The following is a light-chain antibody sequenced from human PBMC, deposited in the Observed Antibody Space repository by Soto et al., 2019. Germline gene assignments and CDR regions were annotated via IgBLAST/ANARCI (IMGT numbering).Light chain of an antibody. J-gene: IGKJ2*01. Sequence: ENVLTQSPGTLSLSPGEGATLSCRASQSVSSNYLAWYQQKPGQAPRLLIYDISSRATGIPDRFSGSGSGTDFTLTISRLEPEDFAVYYCQQYGNSRYTFGQGTKLEIK. CDR2: DIS. V-gene: IGKV3-20*01. CDR3: QQYGNSRYT. CDR1: QSVSSNY.